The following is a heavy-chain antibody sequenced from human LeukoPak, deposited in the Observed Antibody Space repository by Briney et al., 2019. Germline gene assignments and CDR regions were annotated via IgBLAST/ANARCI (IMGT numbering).Heavy chain of an antibody. V-gene: IGHV4-34*01. J-gene: IGHJ5*02. CDR2: INHSGST. D-gene: IGHD3-10*01. CDR3: ARGGLLWFGELGPWFDP. CDR1: GGSFSGYY. Sequence: SETLSLTCAVYGGSFSGYYWSWIRQPPGKGPEWIGEINHSGSTNYNPSLKSRVTISVDTSKNQFSLKLSSVTAADTAVYYCARGGLLWFGELGPWFDPWGQGTLVTVSS.